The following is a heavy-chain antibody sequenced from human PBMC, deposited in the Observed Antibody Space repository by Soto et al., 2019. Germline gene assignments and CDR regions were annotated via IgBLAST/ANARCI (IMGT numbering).Heavy chain of an antibody. J-gene: IGHJ6*02. CDR2: IIPIFGTS. CDR1: GGTFSSYA. CDR3: ARSHYYDSSGYHSTSYYGMDV. Sequence: QVQLVQSGAEVKKPGSSVKVSCKASGGTFSSYAISWVRQAPGQGLEWMGGIIPIFGTSNYAQDFQGRVTITADESTSTVYMELSSLRSEDTAVYYCARSHYYDSSGYHSTSYYGMDVWGQGTTVTVSS. V-gene: IGHV1-69*12. D-gene: IGHD3-22*01.